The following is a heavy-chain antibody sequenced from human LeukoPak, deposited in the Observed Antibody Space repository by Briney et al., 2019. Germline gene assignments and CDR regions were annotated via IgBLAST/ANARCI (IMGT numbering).Heavy chain of an antibody. CDR3: ARTYYYDSSGKTVWFDP. V-gene: IGHV4-31*03. J-gene: IGHJ5*02. CDR2: IYNSGST. CDR1: GGSISSGGYY. Sequence: PSQTLSLTCTVSGGSISSGGYYWSWIRQHPGKGGDWIGYIYNSGSTYYNPSLKSRVTISVDTSKNQFSLKLSSVTAADTAVYYCARTYYYDSSGKTVWFDPWGQGTLVTVSS. D-gene: IGHD3-22*01.